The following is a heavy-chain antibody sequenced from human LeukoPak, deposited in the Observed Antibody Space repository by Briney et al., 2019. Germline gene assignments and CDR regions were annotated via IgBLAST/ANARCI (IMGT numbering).Heavy chain of an antibody. V-gene: IGHV4-34*01. CDR3: ARVIAVAGGSYYFDY. Sequence: KPSETLSLTCAVYGGSFSGYYWSWIRQPPGKGLEWIGEINHSGSTNYNPSLKSRVTISVDTPKNQFSLKLSSVTAADTAVYYCARVIAVAGGSYYFDYWGQGTLVTVSS. CDR2: INHSGST. J-gene: IGHJ4*02. D-gene: IGHD6-19*01. CDR1: GGSFSGYY.